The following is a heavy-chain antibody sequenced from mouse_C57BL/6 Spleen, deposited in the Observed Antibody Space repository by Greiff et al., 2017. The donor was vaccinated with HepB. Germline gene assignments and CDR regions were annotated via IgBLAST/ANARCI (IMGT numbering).Heavy chain of an antibody. V-gene: IGHV1-82*01. Sequence: VQLQQSGPELVKPGASVKISCKASGYAFSSSWMNWVKQRPGKGLEWIGRIYPGDGDTNYNGKFKGKATLTADKSSSTAYMQLSSLTSEDSAVYFCARGGSSGYGDYWGQGTTLTVSS. CDR3: ARGGSSGYGDY. CDR2: IYPGDGDT. CDR1: GYAFSSSW. J-gene: IGHJ2*01. D-gene: IGHD3-2*02.